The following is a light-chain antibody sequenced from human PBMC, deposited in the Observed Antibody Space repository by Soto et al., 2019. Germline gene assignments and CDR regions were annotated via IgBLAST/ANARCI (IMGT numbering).Light chain of an antibody. CDR2: GAS. V-gene: IGKV3-15*01. J-gene: IGKJ3*01. Sequence: IVMTQSPATLSVSPGERATLSCRASQSVKSSLAWYQHKPGQVPRLLIYGASTRATGVPVRFSGSGSGTDFTLTISSLQAEDVAVYYCQHYNQWPPFTFGPGTKVDIK. CDR3: QHYNQWPPFT. CDR1: QSVKSS.